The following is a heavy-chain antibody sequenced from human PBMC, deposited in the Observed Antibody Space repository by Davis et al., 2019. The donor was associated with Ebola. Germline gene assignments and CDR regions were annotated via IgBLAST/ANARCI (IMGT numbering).Heavy chain of an antibody. CDR3: VKDTSNIWFDV. J-gene: IGHJ3*01. CDR2: LGTSADT. V-gene: IGHV3-23*01. D-gene: IGHD1-26*01. Sequence: GGSLRLSCAASGFVFRSYVMSWVRRAPGKGLEWVSTLGTSADTYYAASVKGRFTISRDNSKNTLHLQMNSLRVEDTAIYYCVKDTSNIWFDVWGQGTMVTVSS. CDR1: GFVFRSYV.